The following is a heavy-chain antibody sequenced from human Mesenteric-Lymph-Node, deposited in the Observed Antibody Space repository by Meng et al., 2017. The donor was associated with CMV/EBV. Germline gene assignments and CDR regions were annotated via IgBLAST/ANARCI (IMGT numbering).Heavy chain of an antibody. D-gene: IGHD3-3*01. CDR1: GFTFSSYA. J-gene: IGHJ6*02. Sequence: GESLKISCAASGFTFSSYAMHWVRQAPGKGLEWVALISYDGSSQYYADSVKGRFTVSRDNSRDTLFLQMNSLRAEDTAVYYCARDTVSYTEKYYDFWGGQISFYYYYGMDVWGQGTTVTVSS. V-gene: IGHV3-30*04. CDR2: ISYDGSSQ. CDR3: ARDTVSYTEKYYDFWGGQISFYYYYGMDV.